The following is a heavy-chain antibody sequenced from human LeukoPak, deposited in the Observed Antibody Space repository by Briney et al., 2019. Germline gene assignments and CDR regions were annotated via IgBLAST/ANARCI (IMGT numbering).Heavy chain of an antibody. V-gene: IGHV3-21*01. CDR2: ISSSSSYI. J-gene: IGHJ4*02. Sequence: GGSLRLSCAASGFTFSSYWMSWVRQAPGKGLEWVSSISSSSSYIYYADSVKGRFTISRDNAKNSLYLQMNSLRAEDTAVYYCAREGVRGKYYYDSSGYLDYWGQGTLVTVSS. D-gene: IGHD3-22*01. CDR1: GFTFSSYW. CDR3: AREGVRGKYYYDSSGYLDY.